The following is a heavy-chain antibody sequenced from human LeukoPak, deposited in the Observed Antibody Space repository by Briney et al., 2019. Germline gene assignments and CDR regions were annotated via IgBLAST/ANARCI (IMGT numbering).Heavy chain of an antibody. CDR1: GYTFTSYG. J-gene: IGHJ4*02. Sequence: GASVKVSCKASGYTFTSYGISWVRQAPGQGLEWMGWISAYNGNTNYAQKPQGRVTMTTDTSTSTAYMELRSLRSDDTAVYYCARDAYDSSGYSAPLDYWGQGTLVTVSS. D-gene: IGHD3-22*01. CDR3: ARDAYDSSGYSAPLDY. CDR2: ISAYNGNT. V-gene: IGHV1-18*01.